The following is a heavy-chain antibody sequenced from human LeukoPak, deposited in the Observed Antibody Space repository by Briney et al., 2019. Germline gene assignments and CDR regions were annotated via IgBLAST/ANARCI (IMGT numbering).Heavy chain of an antibody. Sequence: GGSLRLSCAASGSTFSNSWMSWIRQAPGKGLEWVAHIKGDGSEKYYVDSVKGRFAIFRDNAKNSLFLQMNTLRAEDTAVYHCVAWTTVTPYWGQGTLVTVSS. J-gene: IGHJ4*02. CDR3: VAWTTVTPY. CDR1: GSTFSNSW. V-gene: IGHV3-7*01. D-gene: IGHD4-17*01. CDR2: IKGDGSEK.